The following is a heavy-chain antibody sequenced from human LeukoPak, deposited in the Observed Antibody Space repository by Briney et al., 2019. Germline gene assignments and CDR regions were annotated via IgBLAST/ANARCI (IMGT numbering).Heavy chain of an antibody. Sequence: PSETLSLTCTVSGYSISNGYFWGWIRQSLGRGLEWIGIMYHSGRTYYNPSLKSRVTTSVDKSKNQFSLKLSSVTAADTAVYYCARVPVAGKDYYGMDVWGQGTTVTVSS. D-gene: IGHD6-19*01. CDR1: GYSISNGYF. CDR3: ARVPVAGKDYYGMDV. J-gene: IGHJ6*02. CDR2: MYHSGRT. V-gene: IGHV4-38-2*02.